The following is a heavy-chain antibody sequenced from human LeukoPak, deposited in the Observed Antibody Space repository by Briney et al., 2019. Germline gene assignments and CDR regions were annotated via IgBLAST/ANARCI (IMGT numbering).Heavy chain of an antibody. CDR3: ASHRGDYATGYFDY. D-gene: IGHD1-1*01. Sequence: GGSLRLSCAASGLTFRNYGMHWVRQAPGKGLEWVAIISYDGTNKYYADSVKGRFTISKDNSQNTLYLQMNSLRAEDTAVYYCASHRGDYATGYFDYWSQGTLVTVSS. V-gene: IGHV3-30*03. CDR2: ISYDGTNK. CDR1: GLTFRNYG. J-gene: IGHJ4*02.